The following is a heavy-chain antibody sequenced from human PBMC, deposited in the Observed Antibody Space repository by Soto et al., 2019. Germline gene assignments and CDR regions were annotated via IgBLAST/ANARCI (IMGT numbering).Heavy chain of an antibody. D-gene: IGHD2-2*01. J-gene: IGHJ6*03. CDR3: ARDACSSTSCANPYYYYMDV. CDR1: GYTFTSYY. CDR2: INPSGGST. Sequence: ASVKVSCKASGYTFTSYYMHWVRQAPGQGLEWMGIINPSGGSTSYAQKFQGRVTMTRDTSTSTVYMELSSLRSEDTAVYYCARDACSSTSCANPYYYYMDVWGKGTTVTVSS. V-gene: IGHV1-46*03.